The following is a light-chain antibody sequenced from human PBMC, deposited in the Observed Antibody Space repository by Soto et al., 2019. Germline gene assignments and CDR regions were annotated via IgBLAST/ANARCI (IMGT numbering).Light chain of an antibody. CDR1: SSDIGAYDY. CDR2: EVN. V-gene: IGLV2-14*01. J-gene: IGLJ1*01. CDR3: FSFTTTRTHV. Sequence: QSALTQPASLSGSPGQSITTSCTGTSSDIGAYDYVSWFQQHPGKAPKLMISEVNKRPSGVSNRFSGSKSGNTAYLTISGLQVEDEAEYFCFSFTTTRTHVFGTGTKVTVL.